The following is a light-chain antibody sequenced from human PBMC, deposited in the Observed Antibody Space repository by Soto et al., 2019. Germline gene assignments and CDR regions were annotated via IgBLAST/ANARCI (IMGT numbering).Light chain of an antibody. V-gene: IGKV4-1*01. Sequence: DIVMTQSPDSLAVSLGERATINRKSSQSVLYSSNNKNYLAWYQQKPGQPPKLLIYWASTRESGVPDRFSGSGSGTDFTLTISSLQAEDVAVYYCQHRVTFGGGTKVEIK. CDR3: QHRVT. CDR2: WAS. CDR1: QSVLYSSNNKNY. J-gene: IGKJ4*01.